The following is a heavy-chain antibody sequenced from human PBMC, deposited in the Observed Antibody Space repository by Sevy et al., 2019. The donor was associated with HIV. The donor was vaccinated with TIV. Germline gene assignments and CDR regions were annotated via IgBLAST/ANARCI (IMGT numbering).Heavy chain of an antibody. D-gene: IGHD1-20*01. CDR2: ISYDGSNK. CDR3: AKGGGYNWNPFPLFFDY. J-gene: IGHJ4*02. CDR1: GFTFSSYG. Sequence: GGSLRLSCAASGFTFSSYGMHWVRQAPGKGLEWVAVISYDGSNKYYADSVKGRFTISRDNSKNTLYLQMNSLRAEDTAVYYCAKGGGYNWNPFPLFFDYWGQGTLVTVSS. V-gene: IGHV3-30*18.